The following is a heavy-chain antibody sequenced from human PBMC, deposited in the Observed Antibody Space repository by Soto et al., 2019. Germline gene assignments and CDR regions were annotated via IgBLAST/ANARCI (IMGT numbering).Heavy chain of an antibody. D-gene: IGHD6-13*01. CDR1: GDSVSSTTVA. J-gene: IGHJ4*02. CDR2: TYYRSTWNT. Sequence: QVQLQQSGPGLVKPSQTLSVTWAISGDSVSSTTVAWNWIRQSPSRGLEWLGRTYYRSTWNTEYAVSLESRMTITTDTSKNQFSLQLNSVTPEDTATYYCARLTGNSWLDYWGQGTQVTVSS. V-gene: IGHV6-1*01. CDR3: ARLTGNSWLDY.